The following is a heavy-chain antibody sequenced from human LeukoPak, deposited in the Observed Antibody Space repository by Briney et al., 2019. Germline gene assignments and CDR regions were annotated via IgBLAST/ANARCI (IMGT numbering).Heavy chain of an antibody. CDR1: GGSFSGYY. D-gene: IGHD6-19*01. Sequence: SETLSLTCAVYGGSFSGYYWSWIRQPPGKGLEWIGEINHSGSTNYNPSLKSRVTISVDTSKNQFSLKLSSVTAADTAVYYCARGGGGWYSNYWGQGTLVTVSS. V-gene: IGHV4-34*01. CDR3: ARGGGGWYSNY. J-gene: IGHJ4*02. CDR2: INHSGST.